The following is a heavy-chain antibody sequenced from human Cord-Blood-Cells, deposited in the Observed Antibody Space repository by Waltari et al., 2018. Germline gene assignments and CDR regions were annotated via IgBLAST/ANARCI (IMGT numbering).Heavy chain of an antibody. V-gene: IGHV4-34*01. J-gene: IGHJ4*02. CDR1: GGSFSGYY. CDR2: INHSGST. CDR3: ARGLRPAAGNHFDY. Sequence: QVQLQQWGAGLLKPSETLSLTCAVYGGSFSGYYWSWIRQPPGKGLEWIGEINHSGSTNYTPSLKSRVTISVDTSKNQFSLKLSSVTAADTAVYYCARGLRPAAGNHFDYWGQGTLVTVSS. D-gene: IGHD6-13*01.